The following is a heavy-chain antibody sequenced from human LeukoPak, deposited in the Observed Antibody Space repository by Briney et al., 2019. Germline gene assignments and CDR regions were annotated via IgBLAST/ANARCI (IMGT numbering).Heavy chain of an antibody. CDR2: ISYDARDE. CDR1: GFSFRSYA. J-gene: IGHJ4*02. D-gene: IGHD3/OR15-3a*01. Sequence: GGSLRLSCVASGFSFRSYAMHWVRQAPGRGLEWLAFISYDARDEYYADSVKGRFTVSRDNAKDSLYLQMNSLRAEDTAVYYCARGASFWTYYFDFWGQGSLVTVSS. CDR3: ARGASFWTYYFDF. V-gene: IGHV3-30*04.